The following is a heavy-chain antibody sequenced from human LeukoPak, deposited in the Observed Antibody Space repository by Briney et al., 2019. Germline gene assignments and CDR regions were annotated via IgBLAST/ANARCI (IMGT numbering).Heavy chain of an antibody. V-gene: IGHV3-48*03. CDR1: GFSFSSYE. Sequence: TGGSLRLSCAASGFSFSSYEMNWIRQAPGEGLEWVSYISSSGSTTHYADSVKGRFTISRDNTKNSLYLQMNSLRAEDTAVYYCARDDYYDKGYWGQGTLVTVSS. D-gene: IGHD3-22*01. J-gene: IGHJ4*02. CDR3: ARDDYYDKGY. CDR2: ISSSGSTT.